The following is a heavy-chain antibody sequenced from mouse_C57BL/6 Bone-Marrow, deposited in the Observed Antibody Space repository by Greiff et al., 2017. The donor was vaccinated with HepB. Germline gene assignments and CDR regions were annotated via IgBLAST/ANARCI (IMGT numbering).Heavy chain of an antibody. V-gene: IGHV1-80*01. CDR2: IYPGDGDT. CDR3: ARWHYGSSYGFAY. Sequence: QVQLKESGAELVKPGASVKISCKASGYAFSSYWMNWVKQRPGKGLEWIGQIYPGDGDTNYNGKFKGKATLTADKSSSTAYMQLSSLTSEDSAVYFCARWHYGSSYGFAYWGQGTLVTVSA. D-gene: IGHD1-1*01. J-gene: IGHJ3*01. CDR1: GYAFSSYW.